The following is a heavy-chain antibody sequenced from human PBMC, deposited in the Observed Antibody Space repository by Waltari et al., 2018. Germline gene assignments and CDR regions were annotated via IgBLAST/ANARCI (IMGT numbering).Heavy chain of an antibody. J-gene: IGHJ4*02. V-gene: IGHV3-30*01. CDR3: AREGGTSGYSGFVDY. D-gene: IGHD2-2*01. CDR1: EVTFRTPI. CDR2: MSYDGFSK. Sequence: VESGGGVVQPAGSRRLPGAPPEVTFRTPITNWVRQAPGKGLEWVSAMSYDGFSKYYADSVKGRFTIARDNSKNTVYLEINSLRPEDTAVYYCAREGGTSGYSGFVDYWGQGTQVTVSS.